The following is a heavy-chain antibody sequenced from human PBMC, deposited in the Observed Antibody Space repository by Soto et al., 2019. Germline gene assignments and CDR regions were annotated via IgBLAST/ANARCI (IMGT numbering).Heavy chain of an antibody. CDR2: ISGSGGST. CDR3: AKEGPGYSSGWYPANDAFDI. J-gene: IGHJ3*02. D-gene: IGHD6-19*01. V-gene: IGHV3-23*01. CDR1: GFTFSSYA. Sequence: PGGSLRLSCAASGFTFSSYAMSWVRQAPGKGLEWVSAISGSGGSTYYADSVKGRFTISRDNSKNTLYLQMNSLRAEDTAVYYCAKEGPGYSSGWYPANDAFDIWGQGTMVTVSS.